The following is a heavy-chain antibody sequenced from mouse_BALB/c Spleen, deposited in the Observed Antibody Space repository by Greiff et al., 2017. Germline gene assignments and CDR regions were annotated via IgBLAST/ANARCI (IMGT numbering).Heavy chain of an antibody. V-gene: IGHV7-3*02. CDR2: IRNKANGYTT. CDR1: GFTFTDYY. Sequence: EVKVEESGGGLVQPGGSLRLSCATSGFTFTDYYMSWVRQPPGKALEWLGFIRNKANGYTTEYSASVKGRFTISRDNSQSILYLQMNTLRAEDSATYYCARDKDRDYAMDYWGQGTSVTVSS. J-gene: IGHJ4*01. CDR3: ARDKDRDYAMDY.